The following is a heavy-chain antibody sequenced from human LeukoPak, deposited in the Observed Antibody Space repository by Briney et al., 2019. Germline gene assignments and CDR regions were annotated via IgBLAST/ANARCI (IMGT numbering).Heavy chain of an antibody. CDR1: GGSISSSSYY. Sequence: SETLSLTCTVSGGSISSSSYYWGWIRQPPGKGLEWIGSIYYSGSTYYNPSLKSRVTISVDTSKNQFSLKLSSVTAADTAVYYCARNYDILTGYDYWGQGTLVTVSS. CDR2: IYYSGST. CDR3: ARNYDILTGYDY. D-gene: IGHD3-9*01. V-gene: IGHV4-39*01. J-gene: IGHJ4*02.